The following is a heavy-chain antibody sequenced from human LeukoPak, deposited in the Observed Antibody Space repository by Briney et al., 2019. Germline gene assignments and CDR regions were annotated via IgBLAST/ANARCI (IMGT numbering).Heavy chain of an antibody. Sequence: GGSLRLSCAASGFTFSSYAMHWVRQAPGKGLEYVSAISSNGGSTYYANSVKGRFTISRDNSKNTLYLQMGSLRAEDMAVYYCARDGDGSTFDYWGQGTLVTVSS. CDR3: ARDGDGSTFDY. J-gene: IGHJ4*02. V-gene: IGHV3-64*01. CDR1: GFTFSSYA. D-gene: IGHD5-24*01. CDR2: ISSNGGST.